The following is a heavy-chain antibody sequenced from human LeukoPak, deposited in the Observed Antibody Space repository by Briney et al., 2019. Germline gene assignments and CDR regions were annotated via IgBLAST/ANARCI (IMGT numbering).Heavy chain of an antibody. CDR1: GFTFSSYS. V-gene: IGHV3-21*01. J-gene: IGHJ1*01. CDR3: AKDGVWFGELFRSEYFQH. CDR2: ISSSSSYI. D-gene: IGHD3-10*01. Sequence: GGSLRLSCAASGFTFSSYSMNWVRQAPGKGLEWVSSISSSSSYIYYADSVKGRFTISRDNAKNSLYLQMNSLRAEDTAVYYCAKDGVWFGELFRSEYFQHWGQGTLVTVSS.